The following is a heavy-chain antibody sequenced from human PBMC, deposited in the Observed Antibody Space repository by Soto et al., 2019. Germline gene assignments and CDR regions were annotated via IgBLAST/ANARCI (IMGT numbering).Heavy chain of an antibody. CDR1: GYSFTSYW. Sequence: PGESLKISCKGSGYSFTSYWTGWIRQMPGKGLEWMGIIYPGDSDTRYSPSFQGQVAISAEKSISTAYLQWSSLKASDTAVYYCARQAYSGSYYPDYWGQGTLVAASS. CDR3: ARQAYSGSYYPDY. J-gene: IGHJ4*02. CDR2: IYPGDSDT. V-gene: IGHV5-51*01. D-gene: IGHD1-26*01.